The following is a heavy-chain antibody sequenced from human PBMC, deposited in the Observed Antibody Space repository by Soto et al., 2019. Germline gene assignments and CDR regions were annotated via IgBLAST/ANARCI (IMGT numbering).Heavy chain of an antibody. J-gene: IGHJ6*02. V-gene: IGHV5-51*01. Sequence: GESLKISCKGSGYSFTSYWIGWVRQMPGKGLEWMGIIYPGDSDTRYSPSFQGHVTISADKSSSTAYLQWSSLKASDTAMYYCARTVYSSLTYYNYYGMDVWGQGTTVTISS. CDR1: GYSFTSYW. CDR2: IYPGDSDT. CDR3: ARTVYSSLTYYNYYGMDV. D-gene: IGHD6-6*01.